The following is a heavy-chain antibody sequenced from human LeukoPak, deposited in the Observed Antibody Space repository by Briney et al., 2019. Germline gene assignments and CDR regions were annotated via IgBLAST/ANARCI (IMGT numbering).Heavy chain of an antibody. Sequence: SETLSLTCAVYGGSLSGYYWSWIRQTPGKGLEMIGEINHSRSTNYDPSLKSRVTISVDKSKNQFSLKLSSGNAADTAVYYCASLSIAKVWYWGQGTLVTVSS. D-gene: IGHD3-16*01. J-gene: IGHJ4*02. CDR3: ASLSIAKVWY. V-gene: IGHV4-34*01. CDR2: INHSRST. CDR1: GGSLSGYY.